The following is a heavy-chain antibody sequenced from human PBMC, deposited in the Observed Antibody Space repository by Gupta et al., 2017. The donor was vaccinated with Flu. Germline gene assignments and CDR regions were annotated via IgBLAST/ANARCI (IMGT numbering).Heavy chain of an antibody. J-gene: IGHJ1*01. CDR3: ARDFDWEFQH. CDR1: GVTLSDCH. D-gene: IGHD3-9*01. Sequence: AKLVDSGGALVQPGGLLGLSDSGSGVTLSDCHMSWVRQAPGRGLAWLSYIGSGGNTDYAESVRGRFTISRDNAKNTLYLQMNNLGDEDTAVYYCARDFDWEFQHWGQGILVTVSS. CDR2: IGSGGNT. V-gene: IGHV3-11*06.